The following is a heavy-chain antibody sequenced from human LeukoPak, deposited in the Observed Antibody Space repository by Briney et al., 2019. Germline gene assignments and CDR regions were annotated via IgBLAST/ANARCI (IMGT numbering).Heavy chain of an antibody. J-gene: IGHJ3*02. Sequence: NPGGTLRLSCAASEFSVGSNYMTWVRQAPGKGLEWVSYISSSGSAIYYADSVKGRFTISRDNAKNSLYLQMNSLRAEDTAVYYCARDSVGWELPSAFDIWGQGTMVTVSS. V-gene: IGHV3-11*01. CDR2: ISSSGSAI. CDR1: EFSVGSNY. CDR3: ARDSVGWELPSAFDI. D-gene: IGHD1-26*01.